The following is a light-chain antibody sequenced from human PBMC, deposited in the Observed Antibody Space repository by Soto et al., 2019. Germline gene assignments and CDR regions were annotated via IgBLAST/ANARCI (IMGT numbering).Light chain of an antibody. CDR1: QGIRND. CDR3: LQYQSYPWT. Sequence: DVEMTQSPSSLSASVGDRVTITCRASQGIRNDLGWYQEKPGKAPKRLIYGVSSLQSGVPSRFGGSGSGTEFTLTISSLQPEDLATYYCLQYQSYPWTFGQGTKVDIK. V-gene: IGKV1-17*01. J-gene: IGKJ1*01. CDR2: GVS.